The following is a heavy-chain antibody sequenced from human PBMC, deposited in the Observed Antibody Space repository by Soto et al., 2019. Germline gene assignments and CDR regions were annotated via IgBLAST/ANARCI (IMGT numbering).Heavy chain of an antibody. D-gene: IGHD2-15*01. V-gene: IGHV3-33*01. CDR2: IWYDGSNK. CDR3: ARDGYCSGGSCYSVPVFDY. Sequence: QVQLVESGGGVVQPGRSLRLSCAASGFTFSSYGMHWVRQAPGKGLEWVAVIWYDGSNKYYADSVKGRFTISRDNSQNTLYLQMNSLRAEDTAVYDCARDGYCSGGSCYSVPVFDYWGQGTLVTVSS. J-gene: IGHJ4*02. CDR1: GFTFSSYG.